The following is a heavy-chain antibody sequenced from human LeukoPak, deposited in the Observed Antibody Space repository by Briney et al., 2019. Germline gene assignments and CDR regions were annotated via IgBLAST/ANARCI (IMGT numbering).Heavy chain of an antibody. D-gene: IGHD6-19*01. V-gene: IGHV6-1*01. CDR1: GDTVSTNRAA. CDR2: TYYMSHWYN. Sequence: SQTLSFTCALSGDTVSTNRAAWNWIRQSPSRGLEWLGRTYYMSHWYNDYAVSVKSRITINPDTSKNQFSLQLNSVTPEDTAVYYCARGWGAVAGPFDYWGQGTLVTVSS. CDR3: ARGWGAVAGPFDY. J-gene: IGHJ4*02.